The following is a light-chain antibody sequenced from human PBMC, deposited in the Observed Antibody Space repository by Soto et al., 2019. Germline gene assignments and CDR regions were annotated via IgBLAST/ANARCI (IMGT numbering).Light chain of an antibody. CDR1: PRGXYSSNNKNY. CDR3: QHSYSQHPIA. V-gene: IGKV4-1*01. Sequence: DIVMTQAPDALALLLAQRATIXCKSXPRGXYSSNNKNYLAWYQEKPGKAPRLLIYGAWTLQRGVPSRFSGSGSGTDFNLTIGSLHPKDFATYYCQHSYSQHPIAFGQGTRMEIK. J-gene: IGKJ5*01. CDR2: GAW.